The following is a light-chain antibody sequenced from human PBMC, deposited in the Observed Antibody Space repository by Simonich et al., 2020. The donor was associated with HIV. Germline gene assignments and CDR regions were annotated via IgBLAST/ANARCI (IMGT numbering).Light chain of an antibody. J-gene: IGKJ1*01. CDR3: QQFYSTPWA. CDR1: QSVLYSSNNKNY. CDR2: WAS. V-gene: IGKV4-1*01. Sequence: DIVMTQSPDSLAVYLGARATINCKSSQSVLYSSNNKNYLAWYQNKPGQPPKLLIYWASTRESGVPDRFSGSGSGTDFTLTISSLQAEDVAVYYCQQFYSTPWAFGQGTKVEIK.